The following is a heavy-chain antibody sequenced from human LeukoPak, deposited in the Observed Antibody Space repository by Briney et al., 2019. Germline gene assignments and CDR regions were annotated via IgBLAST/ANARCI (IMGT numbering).Heavy chain of an antibody. CDR1: GYTFIGYY. V-gene: IGHV1-2*02. J-gene: IGHJ4*02. CDR2: INPNSGGT. CDR3: ARSRGLFGVVISSSGYYFDY. Sequence: ASVKVSCKASGYTFIGYYMHWVRQAPGQGLEWMGWINPNSGGTNYAQKFQGRVTMTRDTSISTAYMELSRLRSDDTAVYYCARSRGLFGVVISSSGYYFDYWGQGTLVTVSS. D-gene: IGHD3-3*01.